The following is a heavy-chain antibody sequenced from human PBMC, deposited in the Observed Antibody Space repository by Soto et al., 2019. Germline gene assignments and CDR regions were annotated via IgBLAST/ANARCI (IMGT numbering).Heavy chain of an antibody. D-gene: IGHD1-1*01. V-gene: IGHV4-31*03. Sequence: QVQLQESGPGLVKPSQTLSLTCSVSGVSINSGGYYWSWIRHHPGKGLEWIGYIYYTGHTFYNASLKSRVAMSLDTSTNQFARNPRSVTAADTAVYYCARGSQLERDALDIWGQGTMVTVSS. CDR1: GVSINSGGYY. CDR3: ARGSQLERDALDI. J-gene: IGHJ3*02. CDR2: IYYTGHT.